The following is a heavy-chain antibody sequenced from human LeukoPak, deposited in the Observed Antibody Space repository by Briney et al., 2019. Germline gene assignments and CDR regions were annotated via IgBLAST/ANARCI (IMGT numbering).Heavy chain of an antibody. Sequence: GGSLRLSCAASGFTFNIFGMHWVRQVPGNGLEWVAVLWADGNTAHYADSVKGRFTISRDSSENTLYLQMNSLRAEDSAVYYCARVLLERPGIDSFDLWGQGTMVTVSS. CDR2: LWADGNTA. V-gene: IGHV3-33*01. J-gene: IGHJ3*01. D-gene: IGHD1-1*01. CDR3: ARVLLERPGIDSFDL. CDR1: GFTFNIFG.